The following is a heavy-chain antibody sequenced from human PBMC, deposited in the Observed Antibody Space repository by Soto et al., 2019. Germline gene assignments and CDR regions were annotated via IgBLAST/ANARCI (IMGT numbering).Heavy chain of an antibody. CDR3: ARRRDGYTLGFDY. CDR2: ISSSGSTI. V-gene: IGHV3-48*03. J-gene: IGHJ4*02. CDR1: GFTFSSYE. D-gene: IGHD5-12*01. Sequence: LRLSCAASGFTFSSYEMNWVRQAPGKGLEWVSYISSSGSTIYYADSVKGRFTISRDNAKNSLYLQMNSLRAEDTAVYYCARRRDGYTLGFDYWGQGTLVTVSS.